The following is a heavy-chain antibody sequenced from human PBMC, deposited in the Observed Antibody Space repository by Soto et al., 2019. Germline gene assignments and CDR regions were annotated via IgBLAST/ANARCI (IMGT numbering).Heavy chain of an antibody. CDR1: GGTFSSYI. Sequence: QVQLVQSGAEVKKPGSSVKVSCKASGGTFSSYIISWVRQAPGQGLEWMGRVIPILGIANYAQKFQGRVTITADKSTSTADMELSSLSSEDTAVYYCARFPQTAIVGAAYFDYWGQGTLVTVSS. CDR3: ARFPQTAIVGAAYFDY. V-gene: IGHV1-69*02. J-gene: IGHJ4*02. CDR2: VIPILGIA. D-gene: IGHD1-26*01.